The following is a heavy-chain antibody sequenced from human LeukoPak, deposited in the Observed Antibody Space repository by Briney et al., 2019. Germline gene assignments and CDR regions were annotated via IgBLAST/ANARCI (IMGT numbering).Heavy chain of an antibody. V-gene: IGHV1-8*01. CDR3: ARPVRGYYDSSGYAPRYYGMDV. CDR1: GYTFTSYD. D-gene: IGHD3-22*01. Sequence: ASVKVSCKASGYTFTSYDINWVRQATGQGLEWMGWMNPNSGNTGYAQKFQGRVTMTRNTSISTAYMELSSLRSEDTAVYYCARPVRGYYDSSGYAPRYYGMDVWGQGTTVTVSS. J-gene: IGHJ6*02. CDR2: MNPNSGNT.